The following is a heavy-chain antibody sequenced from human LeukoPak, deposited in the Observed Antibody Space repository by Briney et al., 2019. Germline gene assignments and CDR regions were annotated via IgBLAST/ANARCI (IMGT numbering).Heavy chain of an antibody. J-gene: IGHJ4*02. CDR1: GFTFSSYA. V-gene: IGHV3-23*01. D-gene: IGHD5-18*01. Sequence: GGSLRLSCAASGFTFSSYAMSWVRQAPGKGLEWVSAISGSGGSTYYADSVKGRFTLSRDNSKSALYVQMNSLRAEDTAVYYCAKDVPPEGYSYGYFHCWGQGTLVTVSS. CDR3: AKDVPPEGYSYGYFHC. CDR2: ISGSGGST.